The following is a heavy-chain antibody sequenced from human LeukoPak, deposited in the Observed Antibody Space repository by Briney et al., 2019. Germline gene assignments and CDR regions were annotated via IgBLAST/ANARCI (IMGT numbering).Heavy chain of an antibody. CDR2: INDDGSST. Sequence: GGSLRLSCAASGFTFGSYWMHWVRQAPGKGLVWVSRINDDGSSTTYADSVKGRFTISRDNAKNTLYLQMNSLRAEDTALYYCAREGRDYGGNPFDYWGQGTLVTVSS. J-gene: IGHJ4*02. V-gene: IGHV3-74*01. CDR3: AREGRDYGGNPFDY. D-gene: IGHD4-23*01. CDR1: GFTFGSYW.